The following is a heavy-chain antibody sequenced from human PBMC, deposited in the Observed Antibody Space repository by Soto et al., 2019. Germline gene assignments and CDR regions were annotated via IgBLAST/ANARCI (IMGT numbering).Heavy chain of an antibody. CDR1: GGSISSYY. V-gene: IGHV4-59*01. D-gene: IGHD3-10*01. CDR2: IYYSGST. Sequence: SETLSLTCTVSGGSISSYYWSWIRQPPGKGLEWIGYIYYSGSTNYNPSLKSRVTISVDTSKNQFSLKLSSVTAADTAVYYCARVGRFGSPTTYFDYWGQGTLVTVSS. CDR3: ARVGRFGSPTTYFDY. J-gene: IGHJ4*02.